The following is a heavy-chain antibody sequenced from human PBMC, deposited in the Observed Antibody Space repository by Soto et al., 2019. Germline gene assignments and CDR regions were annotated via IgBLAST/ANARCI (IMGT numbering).Heavy chain of an antibody. CDR3: ARLLFSGGLSYLDAFDI. D-gene: IGHD3-10*01. CDR2: IYPGDSDT. Sequence: EVQLVQSGAEVKKPGESLKISCKGSGYSFSTYWIGWVRQMPGKGLEWMGIIYPGDSDTRYGPSFQGQVTISADESISTAFLQWSSLKASDTAVYYCARLLFSGGLSYLDAFDIWGQGTVVTVSS. J-gene: IGHJ3*02. V-gene: IGHV5-51*03. CDR1: GYSFSTYW.